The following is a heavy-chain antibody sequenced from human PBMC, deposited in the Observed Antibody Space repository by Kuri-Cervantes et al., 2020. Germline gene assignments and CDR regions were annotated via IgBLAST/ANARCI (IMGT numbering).Heavy chain of an antibody. D-gene: IGHD3-3*01. CDR1: GFTFSNAW. CDR2: IYSGGST. Sequence: GGSLRLSCAASGFTFSNAWMSWVRQAPGKGLEWVSVIYSGGSTYYADSVKGRFTISRDNSKNTLYLQMNSLRAEDTAVYYCARGKYYDFWSGYDDYYYYGMDVWGQGTTVTVSS. J-gene: IGHJ6*02. CDR3: ARGKYYDFWSGYDDYYYYGMDV. V-gene: IGHV3-66*01.